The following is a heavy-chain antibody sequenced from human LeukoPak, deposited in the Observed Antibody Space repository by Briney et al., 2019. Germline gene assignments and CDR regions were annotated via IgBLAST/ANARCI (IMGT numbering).Heavy chain of an antibody. CDR3: ARYCSSTNCYKGGFDP. J-gene: IGHJ5*01. V-gene: IGHV4-31*03. CDR1: GGSISSGGYY. Sequence: SEALSLTCTVSGGSISSGGYYWSWIRQHPGKGLEWIGYIYYSGSTYSNPSLKSRVTISVDTSKNQFSLNLSSVTAADTAVHYFARYCSSTNCYKGGFDPWGQGNLVTVSS. CDR2: IYYSGST. D-gene: IGHD2-2*02.